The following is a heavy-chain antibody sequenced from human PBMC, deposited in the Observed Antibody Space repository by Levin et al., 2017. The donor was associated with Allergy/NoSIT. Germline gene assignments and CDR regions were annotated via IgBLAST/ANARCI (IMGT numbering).Heavy chain of an antibody. CDR1: GDSISRFF. CDR3: ARATRSSLIYYFDY. CDR2: MSFSGST. V-gene: IGHV4-59*01. D-gene: IGHD5-12*01. Sequence: SETLSLTCTVSGDSISRFFWSWIRQPPGKGLEWIGYMSFSGSTNFNPSLKSRVTISVDTSKNQFSLRLSSVTAADTAVYYCARATRSSLIYYFDYWGPGTLVTVSS. J-gene: IGHJ4*02.